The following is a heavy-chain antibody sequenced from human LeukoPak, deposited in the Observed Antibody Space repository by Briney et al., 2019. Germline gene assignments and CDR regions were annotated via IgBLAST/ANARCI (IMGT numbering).Heavy chain of an antibody. V-gene: IGHV4-39*07. Sequence: SETLSLTCTVSGGSISSSSYYWGWIRQPPGKGLGWIGSIFQSGSTYYNPSLKSRVTISVDPSKNQVSLKLSSVTAADTAVYYCARIWSSGYPFDYWGQGTLVTVSS. CDR1: GGSISSSSYY. CDR3: ARIWSSGYPFDY. D-gene: IGHD3-22*01. J-gene: IGHJ4*02. CDR2: IFQSGST.